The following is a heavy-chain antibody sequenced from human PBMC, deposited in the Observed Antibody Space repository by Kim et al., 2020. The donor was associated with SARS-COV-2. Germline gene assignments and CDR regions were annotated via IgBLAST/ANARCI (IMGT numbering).Heavy chain of an antibody. CDR2: TSEEGKYH. V-gene: IGHV3-30*18. CDR3: AKQSALVVAATVDS. Sequence: GGSLRLSCAASGFNFRNYFMHGVRQAPGKLLGRGDVTSEEGKYHFNAESVQGRFTVSRDNSKNTLYLEMSSLRPDDTAVYYCAKQSALVVAATVDSWGQGTLVIVSS. J-gene: IGHJ4*02. D-gene: IGHD6-19*01. CDR1: GFNFRNYF.